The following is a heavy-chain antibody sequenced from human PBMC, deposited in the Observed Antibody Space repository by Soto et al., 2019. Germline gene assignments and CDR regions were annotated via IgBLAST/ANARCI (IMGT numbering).Heavy chain of an antibody. V-gene: IGHV4-38-2*02. J-gene: IGHJ4*02. CDR1: GYSISNGYH. D-gene: IGHD2-15*01. CDR2: IYHSGTT. CDR3: AKENCLHGGCYSFDY. Sequence: SETLSLTCTVSGYSISNGYHWAWIRQPPGKGLEWIGSIYHSGTTFYNPSLKNQVIISADTSNNQFSLQLTSVTAADTAIYYCAKENCLHGGCYSFDYWGQGTPVTVSS.